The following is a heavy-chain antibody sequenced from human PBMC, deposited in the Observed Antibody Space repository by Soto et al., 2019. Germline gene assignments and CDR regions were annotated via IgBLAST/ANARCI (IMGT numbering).Heavy chain of an antibody. Sequence: GGSLRLSCAASGFTFRTYGMHWVRQAPGKGLEWVAMISHDENNKYYAASVEGRFVISRDSSKNTLYLQMNNVRPEDTAVYYCVKEGQGLVFFRELSYYFDAWGQGALVTVSS. CDR3: VKEGQGLVFFRELSYYFDA. V-gene: IGHV3-30*18. D-gene: IGHD3-10*01. J-gene: IGHJ4*02. CDR1: GFTFRTYG. CDR2: ISHDENNK.